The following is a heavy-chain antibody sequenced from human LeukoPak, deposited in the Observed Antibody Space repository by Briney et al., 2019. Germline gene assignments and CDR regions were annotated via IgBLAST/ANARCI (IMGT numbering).Heavy chain of an antibody. J-gene: IGHJ4*02. CDR2: ISSNGGST. D-gene: IGHD5-12*01. CDR3: VRDLYSGYDGRRPFDY. Sequence: PGGSLRLSCSASGFTFSSYAMHWVRQAPGKGLEYVSGISSNGGSTYYADFVKGRFTISRDNSKNTLYLQMSSLRAEDTAFYYCVRDLYSGYDGRRPFDYWGQGTLVTVS. CDR1: GFTFSSYA. V-gene: IGHV3-64D*06.